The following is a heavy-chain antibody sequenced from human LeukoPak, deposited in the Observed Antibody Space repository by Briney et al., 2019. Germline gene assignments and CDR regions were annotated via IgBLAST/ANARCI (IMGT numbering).Heavy chain of an antibody. CDR2: IRSRANSYAT. V-gene: IGHV3-73*01. J-gene: IGHJ4*02. CDR1: GFTFSGSA. Sequence: LSGGSLRLSCAASGFTFSGSAMHWVRQASGKGLEWAGRIRSRANSYATAYAASVKGRCTISRDDSKNTTYLQMNSLKTEDTAVYYCTRLLAGTTWVFDYWGQGTLVTVSS. CDR3: TRLLAGTTWVFDY. D-gene: IGHD1-7*01.